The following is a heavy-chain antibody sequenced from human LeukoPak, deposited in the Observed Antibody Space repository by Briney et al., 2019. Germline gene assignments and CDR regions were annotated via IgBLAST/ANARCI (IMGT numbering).Heavy chain of an antibody. V-gene: IGHV2-5*08. CDR1: GGSISSYYW. D-gene: IGHD6-19*01. Sequence: TLSLTCTVSGGSISSYYWSWIRQPPGKALEWLALIYWDDDKRYSPSLKSRLTITKDTSKNQVVLTMTNMDPVDTATYYCAHFTGYSSPFDYWGQGTLVTVSS. CDR3: AHFTGYSSPFDY. CDR2: IYWDDDK. J-gene: IGHJ4*02.